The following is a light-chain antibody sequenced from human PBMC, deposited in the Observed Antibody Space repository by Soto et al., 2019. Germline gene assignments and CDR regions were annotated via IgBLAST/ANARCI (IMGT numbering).Light chain of an antibody. CDR3: CSYAGSYTWV. J-gene: IGLJ1*01. CDR2: GSN. CDR1: SSNIGTNS. V-gene: IGLV1-44*01. Sequence: QSVLTQPPSVSGTPGQRVTISCSGSSSNIGTNSVNWYQQLPGTAPKLLIHGSNQRPSGVPDRFSGSKSGTSASLAISGLQSEDEADYYCCSYAGSYTWVFGTGTKVTVL.